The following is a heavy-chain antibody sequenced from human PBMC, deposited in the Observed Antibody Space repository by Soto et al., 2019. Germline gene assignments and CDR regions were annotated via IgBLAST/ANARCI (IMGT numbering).Heavy chain of an antibody. CDR1: GVSFSNYA. CDR2: ISGSGADT. J-gene: IGHJ4*02. CDR3: AKDTGRGGGSVFDE. V-gene: IGHV3-23*01. Sequence: GVSLRLSCAPSGVSFSNYAMSWVRQARGKGLEWVSAISGSGADTYYTESVKGRFTISRDNFKNTLYLQMNSLRAEDTAVYYCAKDTGRGGGSVFDEWGQGTMGNGS. D-gene: IGHD2-15*01.